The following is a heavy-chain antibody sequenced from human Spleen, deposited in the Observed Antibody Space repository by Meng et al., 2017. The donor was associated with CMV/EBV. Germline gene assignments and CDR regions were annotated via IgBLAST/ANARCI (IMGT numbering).Heavy chain of an antibody. Sequence: LSLTCAASGFTVSSNYMNWVRQAPGKGLEWVAVISYDGSNKYYADSVKGRFTISRDNSKNTLYLQMNSLRAEDTAVYYCARVLKATSKSIAVAATPFQHWGQGTLVTVSS. CDR2: ISYDGSNK. J-gene: IGHJ1*01. CDR1: GFTVSSNY. V-gene: IGHV3-30-3*01. CDR3: ARVLKATSKSIAVAATPFQH. D-gene: IGHD6-19*01.